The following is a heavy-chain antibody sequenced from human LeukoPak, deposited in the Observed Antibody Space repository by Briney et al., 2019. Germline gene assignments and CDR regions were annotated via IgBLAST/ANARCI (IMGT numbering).Heavy chain of an antibody. Sequence: GGSLRLSCAASGFTFDDYAMHWARQAPGKGLEWVSLISGDGGSTYYADSVRGRFTISRHNSKNSLYLQMNSLRTEDTAFYYCAKDIGERGYSVHWGQGTLVTVSS. D-gene: IGHD5/OR15-5a*01. CDR2: ISGDGGST. V-gene: IGHV3-43*02. CDR3: AKDIGERGYSVH. CDR1: GFTFDDYA. J-gene: IGHJ4*02.